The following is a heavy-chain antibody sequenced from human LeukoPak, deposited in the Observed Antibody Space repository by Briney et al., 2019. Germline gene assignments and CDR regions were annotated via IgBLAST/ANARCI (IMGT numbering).Heavy chain of an antibody. J-gene: IGHJ4*01. CDR2: ISAYNGNT. D-gene: IGHD3-9*01. CDR1: GYTFTNYG. V-gene: IGHV1-18*01. Sequence: ASVKVSCKASGYTFTNYGISWVRQAAGQGREWMGWISAYNGNTNYAQKLQGRVTMTTDTSTSTGYMELRSLRSDDTAVYYCATSILTGYFTPDYWGQEPWSPSPQ. CDR3: ATSILTGYFTPDY.